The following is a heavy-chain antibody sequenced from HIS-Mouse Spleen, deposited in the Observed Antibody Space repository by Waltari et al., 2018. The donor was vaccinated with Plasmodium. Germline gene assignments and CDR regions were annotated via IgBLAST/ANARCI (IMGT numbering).Heavy chain of an antibody. Sequence: QVQLQESGPGLVKPSATLSLTCTVSGGSISSYYWSWIRQPPGKGLELIGYIYYSGSTNYNPSLKSRVTISVDTSKNQFSLKLSSVTAADTAVYYCAGVGRRIWGAFDIWGQGTMVTVSS. CDR1: GGSISSYY. CDR2: IYYSGST. D-gene: IGHD3-16*01. V-gene: IGHV4-59*01. CDR3: AGVGRRIWGAFDI. J-gene: IGHJ3*02.